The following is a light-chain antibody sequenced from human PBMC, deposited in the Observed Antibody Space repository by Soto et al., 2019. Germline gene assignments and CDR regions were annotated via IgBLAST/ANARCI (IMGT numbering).Light chain of an antibody. Sequence: QSVLTQTPSASGTPGQRVTISCSGSRSNIGSNYVYWYQQLPGTAPKLLIHSNNQRPSGVPDRFSGSKSGTSASLAISGLRSEDEADYYCATWDDSLNGVVFGGGTKLTVL. CDR3: ATWDDSLNGVV. CDR2: SNN. V-gene: IGLV1-47*02. J-gene: IGLJ2*01. CDR1: RSNIGSNY.